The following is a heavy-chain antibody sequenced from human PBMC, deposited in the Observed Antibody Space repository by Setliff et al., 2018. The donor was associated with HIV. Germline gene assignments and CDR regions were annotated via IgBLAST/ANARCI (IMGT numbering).Heavy chain of an antibody. CDR2: ISHDGITG. D-gene: IGHD6-6*01. J-gene: IGHJ4*01. V-gene: IGHV3-30*04. Sequence: PGGSLRFSCAASGFTFNDYAIHWVRQAPGKGLEWMAVISHDGITGFYADSVNGRFTISRDNSRNTVFLQMNSLSGGDTAVYYCARVPSDSMYFDFWGHGTQVTVSS. CDR3: ARVPSDSMYFDF. CDR1: GFTFNDYA.